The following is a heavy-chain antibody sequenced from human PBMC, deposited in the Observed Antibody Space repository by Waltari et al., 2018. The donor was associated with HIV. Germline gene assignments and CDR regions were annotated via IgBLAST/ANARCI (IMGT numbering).Heavy chain of an antibody. CDR1: GFTFSSYA. CDR3: AKVGALDTYYGMDV. V-gene: IGHV3-23*01. CDR2: IRGKGGST. Sequence: EVQLLESGGGLVQPGGSLRLSCAASGFTFSSYAMSWVRQAPGKGLEWVSAIRGKGGSTYVTEYVKGRFTISRDNSKNALYLQMNSLRAEDTAVYYCAKVGALDTYYGMDVWGQGTTVTVSS. D-gene: IGHD3-9*01. J-gene: IGHJ6*02.